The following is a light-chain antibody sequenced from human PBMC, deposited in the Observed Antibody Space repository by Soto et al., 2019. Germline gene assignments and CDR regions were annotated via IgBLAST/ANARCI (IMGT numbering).Light chain of an antibody. Sequence: QSVLTQPASVSGSPGQSITISCTGTSSDLGDYNSVSWYQHHPGKAPKLMIYDVSHRPSGVSNRFSGSKSGNTASLTVSGLQAEDEADYYCSSYAGSSNVFGTGTKLTVL. J-gene: IGLJ1*01. CDR3: SSYAGSSNV. V-gene: IGLV2-14*01. CDR1: SSDLGDYNS. CDR2: DVS.